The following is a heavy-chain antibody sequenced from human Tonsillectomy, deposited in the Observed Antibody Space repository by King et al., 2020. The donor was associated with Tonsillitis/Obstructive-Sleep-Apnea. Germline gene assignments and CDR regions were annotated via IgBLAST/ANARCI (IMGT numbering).Heavy chain of an antibody. J-gene: IGHJ5*02. CDR1: GFTFSDYY. Sequence: QLVQSGGGLVTPGGSLRLSCAASGFTFSDYYMSWIRQAPGKGLEWVSYISSSSSYTNYADSVKGRFTISRDNAKNSLYLQMNSLRAEDTAVYYCARRYCSSTSCYQNWFDPWGQGTLVTVSS. V-gene: IGHV3-11*05. CDR3: ARRYCSSTSCYQNWFDP. CDR2: ISSSSSYT. D-gene: IGHD2-2*01.